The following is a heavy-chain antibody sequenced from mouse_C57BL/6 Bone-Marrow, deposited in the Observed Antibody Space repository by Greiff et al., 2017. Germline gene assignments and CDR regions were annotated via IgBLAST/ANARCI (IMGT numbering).Heavy chain of an antibody. Sequence: DVKLVESGGGLVQPGGSLKLSCAASGFSFSDYGMAWVRQAPRKGLEWVAIISNLAYSNYYAATVTGRFTISRENAKNTLYLEMSSLKSEDTAMYDSAREGLRSDDYDYWGQGTTLTVSS. CDR2: ISNLAYSN. CDR3: AREGLRSDDYDY. V-gene: IGHV5-15*01. D-gene: IGHD1-1*01. J-gene: IGHJ2*01. CDR1: GFSFSDYG.